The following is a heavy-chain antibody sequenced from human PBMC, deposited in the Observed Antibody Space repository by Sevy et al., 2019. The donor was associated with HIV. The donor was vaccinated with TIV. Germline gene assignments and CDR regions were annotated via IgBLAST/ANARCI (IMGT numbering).Heavy chain of an antibody. CDR1: GCSISSSSYY. CDR3: ARSMTTVTTGGYAFDI. CDR2: IYYSGST. D-gene: IGHD4-17*01. Sequence: SETLSLTCTVSGCSISSSSYYWGWIRQPPGKGLEWIGSIYYSGSTYYNPSLKSRVTISVDTSKNQFSLKLSSVTAADTAVYYCARSMTTVTTGGYAFDIWGQGTMVTVSS. V-gene: IGHV4-39*01. J-gene: IGHJ3*02.